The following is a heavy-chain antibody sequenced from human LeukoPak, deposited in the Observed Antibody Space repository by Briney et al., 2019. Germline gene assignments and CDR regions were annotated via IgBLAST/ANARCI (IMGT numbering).Heavy chain of an antibody. Sequence: GESLKISCQGSGYNFTNYWIGWVRQLPGEGLEWMGIIYPGDSNSRYSSSFQGQVTISADKSITTAYLQWSSLKASDTGIYYCARLSATYGDYWGQGTLVTVSS. V-gene: IGHV5-51*01. J-gene: IGHJ4*02. D-gene: IGHD4-17*01. CDR3: ARLSATYGDY. CDR1: GYNFTNYW. CDR2: IYPGDSNS.